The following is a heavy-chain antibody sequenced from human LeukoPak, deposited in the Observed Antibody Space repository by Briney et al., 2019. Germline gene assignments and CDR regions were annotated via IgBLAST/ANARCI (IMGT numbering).Heavy chain of an antibody. Sequence: SETLSLTCTVSGASISSYFWTWIRQPPGKGLEWLAYIHTSGSTNYNPSLKSRVTISLDTSKSQFSLNLTSVTAADTAMYYCARHRRAVPAYYSDYWGPGAPVTVSS. CDR1: GASISSYF. J-gene: IGHJ4*02. CDR3: ARHRRAVPAYYSDY. CDR2: IHTSGST. V-gene: IGHV4-4*09. D-gene: IGHD6-19*01.